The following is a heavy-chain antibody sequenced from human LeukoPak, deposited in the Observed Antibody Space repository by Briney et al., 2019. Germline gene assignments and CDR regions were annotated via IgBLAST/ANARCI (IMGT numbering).Heavy chain of an antibody. J-gene: IGHJ5*02. CDR1: VGSFSGYY. V-gene: IGHV4-34*01. CDR3: ARGARVVVVAATVIWFDP. D-gene: IGHD2-15*01. CDR2: INHSGST. Sequence: SETLSLTCAVYVGSFSGYYWSWIRQPPGKGLEWIGEINHSGSTNYNPSLKSRVTISVDTSKNQFSLKLSSVTAADTAVYYCARGARVVVVAATVIWFDPWGQGTLVTVSS.